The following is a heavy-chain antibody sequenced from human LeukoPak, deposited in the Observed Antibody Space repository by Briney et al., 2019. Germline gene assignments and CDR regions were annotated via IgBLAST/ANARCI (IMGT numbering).Heavy chain of an antibody. Sequence: SETLSLTCTVSGDSVTTYYWSWIRQPPGKGLEWLGYVYYSGSATYNPSLKSRVTISVDTSKNQFSLRLSSVTAADTAVYYCATEASSYYDAFDIWGQGTMVTVSS. D-gene: IGHD6-6*01. J-gene: IGHJ3*02. V-gene: IGHV4-59*02. CDR2: VYYSGSA. CDR3: ATEASSYYDAFDI. CDR1: GDSVTTYY.